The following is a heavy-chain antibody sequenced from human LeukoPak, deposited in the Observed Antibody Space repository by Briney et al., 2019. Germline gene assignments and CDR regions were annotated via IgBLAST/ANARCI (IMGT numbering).Heavy chain of an antibody. V-gene: IGHV1-2*02. CDR3: ARESIRIVGAAKVKFFDY. Sequence: GASLKVSCKTSGYTFTGHYIHWVRQAPGEGLEWMGGINPDSGDTNYAQTFEGRVTMTRDTSISTASLDLSKLRSDDTAVYYCARESIRIVGAAKVKFFDYWGQGTLLTVSS. CDR1: GYTFTGHY. CDR2: INPDSGDT. D-gene: IGHD1-26*01. J-gene: IGHJ4*02.